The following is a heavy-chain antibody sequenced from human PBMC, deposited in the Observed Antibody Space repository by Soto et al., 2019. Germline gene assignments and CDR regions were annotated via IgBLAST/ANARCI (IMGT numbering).Heavy chain of an antibody. CDR3: ARVKWERSLDY. CDR1: GGSISSYY. Sequence: KTSETLSLTCTVSGGSISSYYWSWIRQPPGKGLEWIGYIYYSESTNYNPSLKSRVTISVDTSKNQFSLKLSSVTAADTAVYYCARVKWERSLDYWGQGTLVTVSS. J-gene: IGHJ4*02. V-gene: IGHV4-59*01. D-gene: IGHD1-26*01. CDR2: IYYSEST.